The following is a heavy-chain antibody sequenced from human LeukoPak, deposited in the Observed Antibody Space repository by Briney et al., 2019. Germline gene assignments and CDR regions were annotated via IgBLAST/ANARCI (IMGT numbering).Heavy chain of an antibody. CDR1: GFTFSSYG. CDR2: ISYDGSNK. J-gene: IGHJ4*02. D-gene: IGHD3-9*01. CDR3: AKPNTYYDILTGYWGSKYYFDY. Sequence: GGSLRLSCAASGFTFSSYGMHWVRQAPGKGLEWVAVISYDGSNKYYADSVKGRFTTSRDNSKNTLYLQMNSLRAEDTAVYYCAKPNTYYDILTGYWGSKYYFDYWGQGTLVTVSS. V-gene: IGHV3-30*18.